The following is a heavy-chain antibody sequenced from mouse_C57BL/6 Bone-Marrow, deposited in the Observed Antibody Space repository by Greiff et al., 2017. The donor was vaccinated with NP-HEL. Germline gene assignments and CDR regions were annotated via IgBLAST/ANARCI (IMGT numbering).Heavy chain of an antibody. CDR1: GYTFTDYY. CDR2: INPNNGGT. D-gene: IGHD1-1*01. V-gene: IGHV1-26*01. Sequence: EVQLQQSGPELVKPGASVKISCKASGYTFTDYYMNWVKQSHGKSLEWIGDINPNNGGTSYNQKFKGKATLTVDKSSSTAYMELRSLTSEDSAVYYCASNLLLMDYWGQGTSVTVSS. J-gene: IGHJ4*01. CDR3: ASNLLLMDY.